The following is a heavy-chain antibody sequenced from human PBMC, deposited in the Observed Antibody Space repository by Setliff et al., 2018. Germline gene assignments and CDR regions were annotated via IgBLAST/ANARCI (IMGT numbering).Heavy chain of an antibody. V-gene: IGHV4-39*07. J-gene: IGHJ5*02. CDR3: ARGLVTIFGVVIMSPPWFDP. Sequence: PSETLSLTCTGSGGSISSGSYYWGWIRQPPGKGLEWIGEINHSGSTKYNPSLRSRVTISVDTSKNQFSVKLSSVTAADTAVYYCARGLVTIFGVVIMSPPWFDPWGQGTLVTVSS. CDR1: GGSISSGSYY. CDR2: INHSGST. D-gene: IGHD3-3*01.